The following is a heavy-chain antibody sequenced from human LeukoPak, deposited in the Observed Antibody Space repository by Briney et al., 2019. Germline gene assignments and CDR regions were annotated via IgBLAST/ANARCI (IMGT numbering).Heavy chain of an antibody. CDR2: IWYDGSNK. V-gene: IGHV3-33*01. Sequence: PGRSLRLSCAASGFTFSSYGMHWVRQAPGKGLEWVAVIWYDGSNKYYADSVKGRFTISRDNSKNTLYLQMNSLRAEDTAVYYCARRVAGSDYFDYWGQGALVTVSS. CDR3: ARRVAGSDYFDY. CDR1: GFTFSSYG. D-gene: IGHD3-10*01. J-gene: IGHJ4*02.